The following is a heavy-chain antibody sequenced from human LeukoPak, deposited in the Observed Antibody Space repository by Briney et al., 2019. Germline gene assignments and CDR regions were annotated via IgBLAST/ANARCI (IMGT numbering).Heavy chain of an antibody. CDR2: IYTSGST. D-gene: IGHD6-13*01. CDR1: GGSISSYY. Sequence: SETLSLTCTVSGGSISSYYWSWIRQPAGKGLEWIGRIYTSGSTNYNPSLKSRVTMSVDTSKNQFSLKLSSVTAADTAVYYCARGIAAAPRYWYFDLWGRGTLVTVSS. J-gene: IGHJ2*01. V-gene: IGHV4-4*07. CDR3: ARGIAAAPRYWYFDL.